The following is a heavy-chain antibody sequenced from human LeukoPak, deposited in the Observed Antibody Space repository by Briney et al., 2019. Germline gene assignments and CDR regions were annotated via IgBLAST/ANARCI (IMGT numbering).Heavy chain of an antibody. CDR2: IDWNDDK. J-gene: IGHJ4*02. D-gene: IGHD4-11*01. CDR3: ARNSNFHYFDY. V-gene: IGHV2-70*04. CDR1: GFSLSTGGMR. Sequence: ESGPALVKPTQTLTLTCTFSGFSLSTGGMRVSCIRQPPGKALEWLARIDWNDDKFYSTFLKTRLTISKDTSKNQVVLTMTNMDPVDTATYYCARNSNFHYFDYWGQGTLVTVSS.